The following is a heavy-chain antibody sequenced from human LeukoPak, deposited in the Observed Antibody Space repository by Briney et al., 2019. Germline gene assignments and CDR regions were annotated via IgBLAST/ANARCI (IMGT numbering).Heavy chain of an antibody. Sequence: ASVKVSCTASGGTFSSYAISWVRQAPGQGLEWMGRIIPILGIANYAQKFQGRVTITADKSTSTAYMELSSLRSEDTAVYYCARRVVPAAPSLYGMDVWGQGTTVTVSS. CDR1: GGTFSSYA. J-gene: IGHJ6*02. CDR3: ARRVVPAAPSLYGMDV. V-gene: IGHV1-69*04. D-gene: IGHD2-2*01. CDR2: IIPILGIA.